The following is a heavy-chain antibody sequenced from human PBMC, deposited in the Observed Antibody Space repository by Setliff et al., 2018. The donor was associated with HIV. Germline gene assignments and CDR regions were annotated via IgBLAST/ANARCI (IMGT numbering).Heavy chain of an antibody. V-gene: IGHV3-33*06. CDR1: GFTFSSYG. J-gene: IGHJ6*02. CDR3: AKAPHPDYYYGMDV. CDR2: IWYDGSNK. Sequence: RLSCVASGFTFSSYGMHWVRQAPGKGLEWVAVIWYDGSNKYYADSVKGRFTISRDNSKNTLYLQMNSLRAEDTAVYYCAKAPHPDYYYGMDVWGQGTTVTVSS.